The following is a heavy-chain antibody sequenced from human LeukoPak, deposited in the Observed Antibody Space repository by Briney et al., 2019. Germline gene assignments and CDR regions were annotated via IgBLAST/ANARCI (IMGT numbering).Heavy chain of an antibody. CDR2: ISFDGRNG. Sequence: PGGSLGLSCAASGFIFSNYGMNWVRQAPGKGLEWVAIISFDGRNGYYAESAKGRFTISRDNSKNMVYLQINSLRPEDTAVYHCARDLDCGGDCSTNFDYWGQGTLVTVSS. CDR1: GFIFSNYG. V-gene: IGHV3-30*03. D-gene: IGHD2-21*02. CDR3: ARDLDCGGDCSTNFDY. J-gene: IGHJ4*02.